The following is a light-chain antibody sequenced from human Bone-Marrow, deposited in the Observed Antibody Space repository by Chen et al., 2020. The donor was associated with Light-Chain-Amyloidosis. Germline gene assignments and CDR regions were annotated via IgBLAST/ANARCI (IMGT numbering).Light chain of an antibody. J-gene: IGLJ1*01. Sequence: QSALTQPASVSGSPGQTITISCTGTSTDVGGYNYVSWYQQHPGKAPKLMIYDVSTRPSGVSSRCSGSKSGNTASLTISGLQAEDEADYYCSSYTASSFYVFGTATTVTVL. CDR2: DVS. CDR1: STDVGGYNY. CDR3: SSYTASSFYV. V-gene: IGLV2-14*03.